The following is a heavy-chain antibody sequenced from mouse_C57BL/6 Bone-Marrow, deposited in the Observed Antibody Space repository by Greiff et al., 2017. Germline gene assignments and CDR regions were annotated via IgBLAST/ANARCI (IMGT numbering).Heavy chain of an antibody. D-gene: IGHD2-4*01. J-gene: IGHJ3*01. CDR2: IDPENGDT. CDR3: TTGYDYDRAWCAY. CDR1: GFNIKDDY. Sequence: EVQLQQSGAELVRPGASVKLSCTASGFNIKDDYMHWVKQRPEQGLEWIGWIDPENGDTEYASKFQGKATITADTSSNTAYLQLSSLTSEDTAVYYCTTGYDYDRAWCAYWGQETLVTVSA. V-gene: IGHV14-4*01.